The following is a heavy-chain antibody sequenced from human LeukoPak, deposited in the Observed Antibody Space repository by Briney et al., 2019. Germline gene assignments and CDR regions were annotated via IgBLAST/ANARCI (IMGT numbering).Heavy chain of an antibody. CDR2: ISYDGTNK. D-gene: IGHD2-21*02. Sequence: GGSLRLSCTASGFTFSTYTMNWVRQAPGKGLEWVAVISYDGTNKYYADSVKGRFTISRDNSKNTLYLQMNSLRAEDTAVYFCASHPYCGGDCYNDYWGQGTLVTVSS. J-gene: IGHJ4*02. V-gene: IGHV3-30*03. CDR1: GFTFSTYT. CDR3: ASHPYCGGDCYNDY.